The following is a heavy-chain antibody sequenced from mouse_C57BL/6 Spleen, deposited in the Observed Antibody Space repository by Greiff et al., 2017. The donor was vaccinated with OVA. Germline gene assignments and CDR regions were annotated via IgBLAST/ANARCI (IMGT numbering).Heavy chain of an antibody. Sequence: HVQLQQSGAELVRPGASVTLSCKASGYTFTDYEMHWVKQTPVHGLEWIGAIDPETGGTAYNQKFKGKAILTADKSSSTAYMELRSLTSEDSAVYYCTGKGYYFDYWGQGTTLTVSS. D-gene: IGHD3-3*01. CDR2: IDPETGGT. CDR1: GYTFTDYE. CDR3: TGKGYYFDY. J-gene: IGHJ2*01. V-gene: IGHV1-15*01.